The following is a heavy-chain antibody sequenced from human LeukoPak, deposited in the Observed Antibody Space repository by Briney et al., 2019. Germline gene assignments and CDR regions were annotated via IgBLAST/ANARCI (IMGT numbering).Heavy chain of an antibody. CDR3: ARDLNILGSYYLDY. J-gene: IGHJ4*02. CDR2: INPNSGGT. Sequence: ASVKVSCKASGYTFTGYYMHWVRQAPGQGLEWMGWINPNSGGTNYAQKFQDRVTMTRDTSISTAYMELSRLRSDDTAVYYCARDLNILGSYYLDYWGQGTLVTVSS. CDR1: GYTFTGYY. V-gene: IGHV1-2*02. D-gene: IGHD1-26*01.